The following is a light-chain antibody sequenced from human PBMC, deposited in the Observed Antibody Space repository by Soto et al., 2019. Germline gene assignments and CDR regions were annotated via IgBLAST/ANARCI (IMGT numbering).Light chain of an antibody. J-gene: IGLJ1*01. CDR3: SSYGSTDTLCV. V-gene: IGLV2-14*01. CDR1: SSDVGDYNY. Sequence: QSALTQPASVSGSPGQSITISCTGTSSDVGDYNYVSWYQQHPGKAPKLIIYEVSNRASGVFHRFSGSKSGNTASLTISGLQPEDEADYYCSSYGSTDTLCVFGTGTKVTVL. CDR2: EVS.